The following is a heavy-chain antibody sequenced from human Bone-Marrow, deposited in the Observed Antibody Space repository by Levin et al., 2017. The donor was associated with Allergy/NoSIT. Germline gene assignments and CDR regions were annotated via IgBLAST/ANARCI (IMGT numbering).Heavy chain of an antibody. CDR3: AKEKWLQFGAPVDY. V-gene: IGHV3-23*01. CDR2: TSGGGGSP. J-gene: IGHJ4*02. CDR1: GFILSNYD. Sequence: GGSLRLSCIVSGFILSNYDITWVRQAPGKGLEWVSGTSGGGGSPYYADSVKGRFTTTGDKSRNTVYLQMNDLRVEDTAIYYCAKEKWLQFGAPVDYWGQGSLVTVSS. D-gene: IGHD5-24*01.